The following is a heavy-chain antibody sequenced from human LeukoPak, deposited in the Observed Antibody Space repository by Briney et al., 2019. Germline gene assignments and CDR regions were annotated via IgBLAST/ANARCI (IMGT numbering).Heavy chain of an antibody. D-gene: IGHD1-26*01. CDR3: ARGVHSGSYGYFYGMDV. V-gene: IGHV1-18*01. J-gene: IGHJ6*02. CDR1: GYTFTSYG. Sequence: GASVTVSLKGSGYTFTSYGINWVRQARGQGLEWMGWISAYNGNTNYAQNLQGRVPMTPDPSPSTAYMELGSLRSDHAAVYYCARGVHSGSYGYFYGMDVWGQGTTVTDSS. CDR2: ISAYNGNT.